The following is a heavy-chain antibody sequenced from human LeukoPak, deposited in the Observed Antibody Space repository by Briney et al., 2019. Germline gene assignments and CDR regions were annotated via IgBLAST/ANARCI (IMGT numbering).Heavy chain of an antibody. D-gene: IGHD6-19*01. CDR1: GYTFTGYY. CDR3: ARTRSYSSGWYDWFDP. J-gene: IGHJ5*02. CDR2: INPNSGGT. Sequence: ASVKVSCKASGYTFTGYYMHWVRQAPGQGLEWMGWINPNSGGTNCAQKFQGRVTMTRDTSISTAYMELSRLRSDDTAVYYCARTRSYSSGWYDWFDPWGQGTLVTVSS. V-gene: IGHV1-2*02.